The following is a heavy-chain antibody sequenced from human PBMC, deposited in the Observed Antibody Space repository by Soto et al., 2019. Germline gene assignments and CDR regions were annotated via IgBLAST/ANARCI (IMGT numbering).Heavy chain of an antibody. CDR3: ATGPRAGNYDFWSGYRPYYYYMDV. V-gene: IGHV3-9*01. CDR2: ISWNSGSI. CDR1: GFTFDDYA. D-gene: IGHD3-3*01. J-gene: IGHJ6*03. Sequence: PGGSLRLSCAASGFTFDDYAMHWVRQAPGKGLEWVSGISWNSGSIGYADSVKGRFTISRDNAKNSLYLQMNSLRAEDTALYYCATGPRAGNYDFWSGYRPYYYYMDVWGKGTTVTVSS.